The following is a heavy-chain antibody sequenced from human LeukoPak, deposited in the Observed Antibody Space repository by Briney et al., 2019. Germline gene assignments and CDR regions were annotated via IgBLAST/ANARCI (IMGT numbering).Heavy chain of an antibody. CDR1: GFSFSSYA. J-gene: IGHJ4*02. CDR3: AKDLGNIVVVVAALRTFDY. V-gene: IGHV3-23*01. CDR2: ISGSGGSA. Sequence: GGSLRLSCAVSGFSFSSYAMSWVRQAPGKGLEGVSAISGSGGSAYYADSVRGRFTISRDNSKNTLYLQMNSRRAEDTAVYYCAKDLGNIVVVVAALRTFDYWGQGTLVTVSS. D-gene: IGHD2-15*01.